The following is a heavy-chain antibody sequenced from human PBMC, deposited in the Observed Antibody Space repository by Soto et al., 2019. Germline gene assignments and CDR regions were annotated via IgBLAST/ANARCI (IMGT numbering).Heavy chain of an antibody. V-gene: IGHV3-23*01. J-gene: IGHJ4*02. CDR1: GFTFTNYA. D-gene: IGHD2-15*01. Sequence: EVQLLESGGGLVQSEGSLRLSCAASGFTFTNYAMGWVRQAPGKGLEWVSVVSSGGSTYYADSVTGRFTVSRDNSKNTLSLQMNSLRAEDTAVYYCAKRRGAGGHFDYWGQGALVTVSS. CDR2: VSSGGST. CDR3: AKRRGAGGHFDY.